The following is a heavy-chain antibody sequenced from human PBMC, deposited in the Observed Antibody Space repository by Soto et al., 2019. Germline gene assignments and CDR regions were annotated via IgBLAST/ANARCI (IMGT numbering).Heavy chain of an antibody. CDR1: GLSLSTSGVG. V-gene: IGHV2-5*02. J-gene: IGHJ4*02. CDR2: IYWDDDK. CDR3: AHRRMSYSDSRGSRFDY. D-gene: IGHD3-22*01. Sequence: QITLKESGPTLVKPTQTLTLTCTLSGLSLSTSGVGVGWIRQPPGKALEWLALIYWDDDKRYSPSLKSRLTITKDTSKNQVVLTMTNMDPVDTATYYCAHRRMSYSDSRGSRFDYWGQGTLVTVSS.